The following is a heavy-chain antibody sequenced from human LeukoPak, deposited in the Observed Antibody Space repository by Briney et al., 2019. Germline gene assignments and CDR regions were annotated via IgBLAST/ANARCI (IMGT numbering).Heavy chain of an antibody. CDR3: AKNYGSGTYYNYLEF. V-gene: IGHV3-23*01. Sequence: GGSLRLSWAASGFSSSVYYINWVRQAPGKGLEWVSSISGSGGATYYADSVKGRFTISRDNSENTLYLQINSLRVEDTAVFYCAKNYGSGTYYNYLEFGGQGTLVTVSS. D-gene: IGHD3-10*01. CDR1: GFSSSVYY. CDR2: ISGSGGAT. J-gene: IGHJ4*02.